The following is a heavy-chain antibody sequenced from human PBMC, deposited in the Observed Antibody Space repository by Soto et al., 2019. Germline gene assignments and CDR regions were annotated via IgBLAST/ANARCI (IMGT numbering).Heavy chain of an antibody. D-gene: IGHD5-18*01. V-gene: IGHV3-30*18. CDR1: GFTFSSYG. J-gene: IGHJ5*02. CDR2: ISYDGSNK. Sequence: PGGSLRLSCAASGFTFSSYGMHWVRQAPGKGLEWVAVISYDGSNKYYADSVKGRFTISRDNSKNTLYLQMNSLRAEDTAVYYCAKAQGAGRGYSYAVSYPSPWGQGTLVTVSS. CDR3: AKAQGAGRGYSYAVSYPSP.